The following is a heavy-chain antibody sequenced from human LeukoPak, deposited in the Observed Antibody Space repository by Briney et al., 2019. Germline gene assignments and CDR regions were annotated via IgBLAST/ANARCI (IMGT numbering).Heavy chain of an antibody. CDR2: ISAYNGNT. Sequence: ASVKVSCKASGYTFTSYGISWVRQAPGQGLEWMGWISAYNGNTNYAQKLQGRVTMTTDTSTSTAYMELRSLRSDDTAAYYCARTRCSSTSCYYGDYWGQGTLVTVSS. CDR1: GYTFTSYG. D-gene: IGHD2-2*01. J-gene: IGHJ4*02. V-gene: IGHV1-18*01. CDR3: ARTRCSSTSCYYGDY.